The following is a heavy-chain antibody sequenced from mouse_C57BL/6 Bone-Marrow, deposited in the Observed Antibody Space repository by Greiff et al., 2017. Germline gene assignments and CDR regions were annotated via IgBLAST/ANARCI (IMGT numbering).Heavy chain of an antibody. Sequence: VMLVESGPGLVAPSQSLSITCTVSGFSLTSYGVDWVRQPPGKGLEWLGVIWGGGSTNYNAALMSRLSISKDNSKSQVFLKMNSLQTDDTAMYYCAKHAPYYYGSSHWYFDVWGTGTTVTVSS. CDR1: GFSLTSYG. CDR3: AKHAPYYYGSSHWYFDV. J-gene: IGHJ1*03. CDR2: IWGGGST. D-gene: IGHD1-1*01. V-gene: IGHV2-9*01.